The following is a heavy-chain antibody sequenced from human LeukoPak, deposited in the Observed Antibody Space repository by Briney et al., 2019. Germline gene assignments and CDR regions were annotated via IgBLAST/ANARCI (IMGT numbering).Heavy chain of an antibody. Sequence: PSETLSLTCTVSGGSISSSSYYWGWIRQPPGKGLEWIGSIYYSGSTYYNPSLKSRVTISVDTSKNQFSLKLSSVTAADTAVYYCARGEITMVRGVIWSWGQGTLVTVSS. D-gene: IGHD3-10*01. CDR2: IYYSGST. CDR1: GGSISSSSYY. V-gene: IGHV4-39*01. J-gene: IGHJ5*02. CDR3: ARGEITMVRGVIWS.